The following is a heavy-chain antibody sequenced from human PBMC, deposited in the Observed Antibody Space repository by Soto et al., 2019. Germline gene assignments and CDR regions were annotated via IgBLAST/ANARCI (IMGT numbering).Heavy chain of an antibody. D-gene: IGHD1-1*01. CDR3: ARWWNDEEWVETMDV. V-gene: IGHV3-33*01. CDR1: GFIFSDYG. Sequence: QVQLVESGGAVVQPGWSLRLACEASGFIFSDYGMHWVRQAPGKGLEWVAVIYYDGSNEHYSDSVRGRFTISRDNSNNMLYLQMNSLRVEDTAIYYCARWWNDEEWVETMDVWGQGTTVTVSS. J-gene: IGHJ6*01. CDR2: IYYDGSNE.